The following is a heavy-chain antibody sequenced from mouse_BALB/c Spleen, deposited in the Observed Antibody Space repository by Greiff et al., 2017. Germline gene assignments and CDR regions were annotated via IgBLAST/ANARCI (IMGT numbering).Heavy chain of an antibody. CDR3: ARTGTSRYFDV. J-gene: IGHJ1*01. Sequence: EVLLVESGGGLVKPGGSLKLSCAASGFTFSDYYMYWVRQTPEKRLEWVATISDGGSYTYYPDSVKGRFTISRDNAKNNLYLQMSSLKSEDTAMYYCARTGTSRYFDVWGAGTTVTVSS. V-gene: IGHV5-4*02. CDR2: ISDGGSYT. D-gene: IGHD4-1*01. CDR1: GFTFSDYY.